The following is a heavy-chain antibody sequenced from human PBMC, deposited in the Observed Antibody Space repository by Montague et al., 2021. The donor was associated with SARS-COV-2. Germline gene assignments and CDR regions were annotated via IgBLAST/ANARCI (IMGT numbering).Heavy chain of an antibody. V-gene: IGHV4-4*02. J-gene: IGHJ4*02. D-gene: IGHD3-9*01. Sequence: SETLSLTCAVSGGSSKWWSWVRQPPGKGLEWIGEIYHSGSTNYNPSLKSRVTISVDKSKNQFSLKLSSVTAADTAGYYCARMYYHILTGYYYLDYWGQGTLVTVSS. CDR3: ARMYYHILTGYYYLDY. CDR1: GGSSKW. CDR2: IYHSGST.